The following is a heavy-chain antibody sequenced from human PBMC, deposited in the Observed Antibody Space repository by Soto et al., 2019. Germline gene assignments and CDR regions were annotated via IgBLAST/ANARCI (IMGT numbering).Heavy chain of an antibody. V-gene: IGHV4-59*01. CDR3: ARRYGASFDY. J-gene: IGHJ4*02. D-gene: IGHD4-17*01. Sequence: SSEAVSLTCTVSGGSISSYYWSWIRQPPGKGLEWIGYIYYSGSTNYNPSLKSRVTISVDTSKNQFSLKLSSVTAADTAVYYCARRYGASFDYWGQGTLVTVSS. CDR1: GGSISSYY. CDR2: IYYSGST.